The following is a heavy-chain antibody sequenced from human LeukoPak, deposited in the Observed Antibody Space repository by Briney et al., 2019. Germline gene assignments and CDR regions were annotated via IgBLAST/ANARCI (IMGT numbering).Heavy chain of an antibody. CDR3: ARGYASAWCDH. CDR1: GFTFSSYE. V-gene: IGHV3-48*03. CDR2: ISSRGDTI. J-gene: IGHJ5*02. Sequence: GGSLRLSCAGSGFTFSSYEMNWVRQAPGKGLEWISYISSRGDTIYYADSVRGRFTLYRDNAKNSLYLQMNSLRVEDTAVYYCARGYASAWCDHWGQGALVTVST. D-gene: IGHD6-19*01.